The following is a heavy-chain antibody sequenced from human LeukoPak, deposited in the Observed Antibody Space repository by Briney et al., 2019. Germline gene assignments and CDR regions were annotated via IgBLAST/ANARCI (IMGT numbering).Heavy chain of an antibody. CDR3: VGGSYYFDY. CDR2: INSDGSIT. D-gene: IGHD1-26*01. V-gene: IGHV3-74*01. Sequence: GGSLRLSCAASGFTFSSYWMHWVRQAPGKGLVWVSRINSDGSITSYADSVKGRITISRDNAKNTLYLQMNSLRAEDTAVYYCVGGSYYFDYWGQGTLVTVSS. J-gene: IGHJ4*02. CDR1: GFTFSSYW.